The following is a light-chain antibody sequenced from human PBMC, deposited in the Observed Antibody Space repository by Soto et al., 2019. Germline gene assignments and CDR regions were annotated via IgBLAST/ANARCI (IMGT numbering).Light chain of an antibody. J-gene: IGKJ2*01. CDR2: DAS. V-gene: IGKV3-11*01. CDR1: QSVSSY. Sequence: EIVVTQSPATLSLSPGERATLSCRASQSVSSYLAWYQQKPGQAPRLLIYDASNRATGIPARFSGSGSGTDFTLTISSLEPEDFAVYYCQQRSNWPPGYTFGQGTKLEIK. CDR3: QQRSNWPPGYT.